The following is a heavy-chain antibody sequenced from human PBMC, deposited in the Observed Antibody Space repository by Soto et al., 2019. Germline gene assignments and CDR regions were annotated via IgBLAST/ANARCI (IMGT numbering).Heavy chain of an antibody. CDR3: ARGSYTSKWS. CDR2: TFYRSKWHT. Sequence: QVQLQQSGPGLVKPSQTLSLTCVISGDSVSSNTAAWNWIRQSPSRGLEWLGRTFYRSKWHTDYAASVRSRLSIHPDTSKNQFSLQLDSVTPEDTAVYYCARGSYTSKWSWGQGTLVTVSS. V-gene: IGHV6-1*01. CDR1: GDSVSSNTAA. D-gene: IGHD6-13*01. J-gene: IGHJ5*02.